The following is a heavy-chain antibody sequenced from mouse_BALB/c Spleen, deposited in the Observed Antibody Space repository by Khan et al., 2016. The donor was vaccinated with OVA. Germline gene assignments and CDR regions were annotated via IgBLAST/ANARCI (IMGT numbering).Heavy chain of an antibody. D-gene: IGHD1-1*01. Sequence: EVQLQESGPGLVKPSQSLSLTCTVTGYSITSNYAWNWIRQLPGNKLEWMGYISYSGSTSYNPSLKSRISITRDTSKNQFFLPLNSVTTEDAATYYCAKGKYYGYAMEYWGQGTSVTVSS. CDR2: ISYSGST. CDR3: AKGKYYGYAMEY. V-gene: IGHV3-2*02. J-gene: IGHJ4*01. CDR1: GYSITSNYA.